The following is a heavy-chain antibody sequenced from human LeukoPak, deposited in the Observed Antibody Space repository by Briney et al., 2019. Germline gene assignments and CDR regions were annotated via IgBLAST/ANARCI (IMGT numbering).Heavy chain of an antibody. J-gene: IGHJ5*02. Sequence: PSETLSLTCTVSGGSISSYYWSWIRQPPGKGLEWTGYIYYSGSTNYNPSLKSRVTISVDTSKDQFSLKLSSVTAADTAVYYCARDGDGYNYRWFDPWGQGTLVTVSS. CDR2: IYYSGST. D-gene: IGHD5-24*01. CDR3: ARDGDGYNYRWFDP. V-gene: IGHV4-59*01. CDR1: GGSISSYY.